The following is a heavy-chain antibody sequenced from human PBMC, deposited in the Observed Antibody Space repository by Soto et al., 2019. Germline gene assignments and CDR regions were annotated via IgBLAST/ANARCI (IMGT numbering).Heavy chain of an antibody. J-gene: IGHJ6*04. Sequence: GGSLRLSCAASGFTFSSYGMHWVRQAPGKGLEWVAVISYDGSNKYYADSVKGRFTISRDNSKNTLYLQMNSLRAEDTAVYYCAKHASYYDFWSGSLPAGMDVWGKGTTVTVSS. CDR3: AKHASYYDFWSGSLPAGMDV. V-gene: IGHV3-30*18. CDR1: GFTFSSYG. CDR2: ISYDGSNK. D-gene: IGHD3-3*01.